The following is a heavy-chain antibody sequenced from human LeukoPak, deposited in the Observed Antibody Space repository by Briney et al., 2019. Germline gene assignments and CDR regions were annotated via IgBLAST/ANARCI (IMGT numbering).Heavy chain of an antibody. J-gene: IGHJ4*02. CDR3: GPRKDSRSNAYDY. V-gene: IGHV3-23*01. CDR2: ISDGGRTT. CDR1: GFTFSRYE. D-gene: IGHD1-14*01. Sequence: PGGSLRLSCAASGFTFSRYEMNWFRQAPGKGLEWVSAISDGGRTTYYADSVKGRFTISRDNSENTLYLQMNSLRAEDTAVYYCGPRKDSRSNAYDYWGQGTLVTVSA.